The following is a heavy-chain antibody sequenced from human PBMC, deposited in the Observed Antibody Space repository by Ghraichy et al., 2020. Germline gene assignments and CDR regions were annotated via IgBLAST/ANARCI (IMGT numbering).Heavy chain of an antibody. CDR3: ATATYYDSSGYPFFDY. V-gene: IGHV1-24*01. CDR1: GYTLTELS. CDR2: FDPEDGET. Sequence: ASVKVSCKVSGYTLTELSMHWVRQAPGKGLEWMGGFDPEDGETIYAQKFQGRVTMTEDTSTDTAYMELSSLRSEDTAVYYRATATYYDSSGYPFFDYWGQGTLVTVSS. D-gene: IGHD3-22*01. J-gene: IGHJ4*02.